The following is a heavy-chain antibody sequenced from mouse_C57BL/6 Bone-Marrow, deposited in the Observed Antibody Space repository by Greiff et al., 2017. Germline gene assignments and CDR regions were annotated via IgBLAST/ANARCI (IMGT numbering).Heavy chain of an antibody. CDR3: ARDDGYFFEY. D-gene: IGHD2-3*01. V-gene: IGHV1-76*01. J-gene: IGHJ2*01. CDR2: IYPGSGNT. Sequence: VMLVESGAEVVRPGASVKLSCKASGYTFTDHYINWVKQRPGQGLEWIARIYPGSGNTYYNEKFKGKATLTAEKSSNTAYMHLSSLTSEDSAVYFCARDDGYFFEYWGQGTTLTVSS. CDR1: GYTFTDHY.